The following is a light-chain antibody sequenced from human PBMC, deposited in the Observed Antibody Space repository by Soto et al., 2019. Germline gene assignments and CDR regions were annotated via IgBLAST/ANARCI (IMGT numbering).Light chain of an antibody. CDR1: QSVLYTSNNKNY. V-gene: IGKV4-1*01. CDR3: QQYFRPWT. CDR2: WAS. Sequence: DIVMTQSPDSLAVSLGERATINCKSSQSVLYTSNNKNYLAWYQQKPGQPPKLLIYWASTRESGVPDRFSGSGSGTDFTLTISSLQAEDVVVYYCQQYFRPWTFGQGTKVEIK. J-gene: IGKJ1*01.